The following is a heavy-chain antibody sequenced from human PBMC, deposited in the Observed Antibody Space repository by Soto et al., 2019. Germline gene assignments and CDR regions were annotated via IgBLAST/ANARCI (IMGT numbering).Heavy chain of an antibody. D-gene: IGHD5-12*01. J-gene: IGHJ3*02. CDR1: GFTFSSYS. Sequence: GGSLRLSCAASGFTFSSYSMNWVRQAPGKGLEWVSSISSSSSYIYYADSVKGRFTISRDNAKNSLYLQMNSLRAEDTAVYYCARARDGYNYGAFDIWGQGTMVTVSS. V-gene: IGHV3-21*01. CDR3: ARARDGYNYGAFDI. CDR2: ISSSSSYI.